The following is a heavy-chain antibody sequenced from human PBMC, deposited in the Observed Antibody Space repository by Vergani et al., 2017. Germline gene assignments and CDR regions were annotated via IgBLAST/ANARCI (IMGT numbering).Heavy chain of an antibody. CDR3: ARDSLRRGYQGFGVYYYYYYMDV. Sequence: QVQLVESGGGVVQPGRSLRLSCAASGFTFSSYGMHWVRQAPGKGLEWVAVISYDGSNKYYADSVKGRFTISRDNSKNTLYLQMNSLRAEDTAVYYCARDSLRRGYQGFGVYYYYYYMDVWGKGTTVTVSS. D-gene: IGHD3-10*01. V-gene: IGHV3-30*03. J-gene: IGHJ6*03. CDR2: ISYDGSNK. CDR1: GFTFSSYG.